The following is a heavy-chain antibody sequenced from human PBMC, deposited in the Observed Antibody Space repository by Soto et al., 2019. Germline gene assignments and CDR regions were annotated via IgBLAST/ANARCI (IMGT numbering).Heavy chain of an antibody. CDR1: GFTFSICG. CDR3: ARDQTREESYYYYYGMDV. V-gene: IGHV3-33*01. J-gene: IGHJ6*02. Sequence: RLSCAASGFTFSICGMHWVRQAPGKGLEWVAVIWYDGSNKYYADSVKGRFTISRDNSKNTLYLQMNSLRAEDTAVYYCARDQTREESYYYYYGMDVWGQGTTVTVSS. CDR2: IWYDGSNK.